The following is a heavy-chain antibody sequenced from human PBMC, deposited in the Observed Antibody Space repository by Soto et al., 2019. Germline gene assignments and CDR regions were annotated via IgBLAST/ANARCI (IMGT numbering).Heavy chain of an antibody. CDR3: ARDSSGRHDY. CDR2: IYQSGTT. D-gene: IGHD3-22*01. V-gene: IGHV4-61*01. CDR1: GGSVRSGSYY. Sequence: SETLSLTCSVSGGSVRSGSYYWTWIRQPPGKGLEWIGYIYQSGTTNYNASLKSRVTISIDTPKNQFFLKLNSVTAADTAVYYCARDSSGRHDYWGQGTLVTVSS. J-gene: IGHJ4*02.